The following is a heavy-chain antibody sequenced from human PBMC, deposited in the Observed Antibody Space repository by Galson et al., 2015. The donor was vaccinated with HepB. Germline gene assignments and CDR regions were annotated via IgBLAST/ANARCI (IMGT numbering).Heavy chain of an antibody. CDR3: ARENDYGDENFDY. V-gene: IGHV3-21*01. CDR2: ISSYSSHM. Sequence: SLRLSCAASGFTFSSYSMNWVRQAPGKGLEWVSYISSYSSHMYYADSVKGRFTISRDNAKNSLYLQMNSLRAEDTAVYYCARENDYGDENFDYWGQGTLVTVSS. J-gene: IGHJ4*02. CDR1: GFTFSSYS. D-gene: IGHD4-17*01.